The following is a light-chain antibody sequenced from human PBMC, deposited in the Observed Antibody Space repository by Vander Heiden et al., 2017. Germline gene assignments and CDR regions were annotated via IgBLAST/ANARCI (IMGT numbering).Light chain of an antibody. Sequence: SYELTQPSSVSVCPGQTARITCSGDVLAKNYARWFQQKPGQAPVLLISKDSERPSGIPQRFSGSSSGTTVTLTIAGARDDDEADYYCYSAADNIGVFGTGTKLTVL. CDR1: VLAKNY. CDR3: YSAADNIGV. J-gene: IGLJ3*02. CDR2: KDS. V-gene: IGLV3-27*01.